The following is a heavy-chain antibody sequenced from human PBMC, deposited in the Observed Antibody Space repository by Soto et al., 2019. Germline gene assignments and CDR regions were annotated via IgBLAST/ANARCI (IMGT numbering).Heavy chain of an antibody. J-gene: IGHJ4*02. Sequence: SETLALTCTVSGGSISSYYWSWVRQPAGKGLEWIGRIYTSGSTNYNPSLKSRVTMSVDTSKNQFSLKLSSVTAADTAVYYCAREDSSSSSIYFDYWGQGTLVTVS. D-gene: IGHD6-6*01. V-gene: IGHV4-4*07. CDR2: IYTSGST. CDR1: GGSISSYY. CDR3: AREDSSSSSIYFDY.